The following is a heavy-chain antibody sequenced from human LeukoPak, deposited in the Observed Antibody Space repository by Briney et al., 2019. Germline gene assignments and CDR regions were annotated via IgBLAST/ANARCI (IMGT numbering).Heavy chain of an antibody. D-gene: IGHD6-6*01. Sequence: ASVKVSCKASGYTFTNYGISWVRQAPGQGLEWMGWISGYNGNTNYAQKLQGRVTMTTDTSTSTAYMALRSLRSDDTAVYYWARTSIAERPVRFAPWGQGTLFTVSS. CDR3: ARTSIAERPVRFAP. V-gene: IGHV1-18*01. J-gene: IGHJ5*02. CDR1: GYTFTNYG. CDR2: ISGYNGNT.